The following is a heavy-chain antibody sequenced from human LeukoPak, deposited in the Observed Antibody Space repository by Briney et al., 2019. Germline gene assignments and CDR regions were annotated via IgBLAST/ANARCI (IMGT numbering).Heavy chain of an antibody. CDR2: INSNGDNT. Sequence: GGSLRLSCAASGFTFNTYAMHWVRQAPGKGLEYVSAINSNGDNTYYANSVEGRFTISRDNSKNTLYLQMGSLRAEDMAVYYCARAGSGYSNSWYDYWGQGTLVTVSS. V-gene: IGHV3-64*01. CDR3: ARAGSGYSNSWYDY. D-gene: IGHD6-13*01. J-gene: IGHJ4*02. CDR1: GFTFNTYA.